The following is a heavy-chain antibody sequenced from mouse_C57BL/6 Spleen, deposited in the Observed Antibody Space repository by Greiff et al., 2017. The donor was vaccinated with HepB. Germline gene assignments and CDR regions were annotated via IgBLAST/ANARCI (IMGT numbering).Heavy chain of an antibody. J-gene: IGHJ3*01. D-gene: IGHD2-1*01. CDR2: IRLKSDNYAT. V-gene: IGHV6-3*01. CDR3: TLLLTGFAY. Sequence: EVKVEESGGGLVQPGGSMKLSCVASGFTFSNYWMNWVRQSPEKGLEWVAQIRLKSDNYATHYAESVKGRFTISRDDSKSSVYLQMNNLRAEDTGIYYCTLLLTGFAYWGQGTLVTVSA. CDR1: GFTFSNYW.